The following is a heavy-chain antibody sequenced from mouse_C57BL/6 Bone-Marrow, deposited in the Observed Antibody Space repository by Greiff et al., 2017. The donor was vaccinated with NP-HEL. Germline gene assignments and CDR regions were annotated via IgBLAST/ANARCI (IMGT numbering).Heavy chain of an antibody. J-gene: IGHJ3*01. CDR2: IHPNSGST. CDR1: GYTFTSYW. D-gene: IGHD1-1*01. Sequence: VQLQQPGAELVKPGASVKLSCKASGYTFTSYWMPWVKQRPGQGLEWIGMIHPNSGSTNYNEKFKSKATLTVDKSSSTAYMQLSSLTSEDSAVYYCARESYYGTTFAYWGQGTLVTVSA. CDR3: ARESYYGTTFAY. V-gene: IGHV1-64*01.